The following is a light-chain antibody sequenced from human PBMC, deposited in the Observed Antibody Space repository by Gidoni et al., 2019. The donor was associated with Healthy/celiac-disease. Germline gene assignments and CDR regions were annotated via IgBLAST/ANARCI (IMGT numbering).Light chain of an antibody. J-gene: IGKJ4*01. CDR2: AAS. V-gene: IGKV1-39*01. CDR1: QSTSSY. CDR3: QQSYSTPT. Sequence: DIQMTQSPSSLSASVGDRVTIPCRASQSTSSYLKWYQQKPGKAPKLMIYAASSLQSGVPSRFSGSGSGTDFPLTISRLQPEYCATYYCQQSYSTPTFGGGTKVEIK.